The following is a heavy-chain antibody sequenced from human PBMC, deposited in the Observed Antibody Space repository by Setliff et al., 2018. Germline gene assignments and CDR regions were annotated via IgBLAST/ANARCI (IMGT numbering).Heavy chain of an antibody. Sequence: PGGSLRLSCAASGFTFIDYYMNWIRQTPRKGLEWISHIDPRGSPVDYVDSVKGRFTISRDNTKNLVYLQMDSLRADDTAVYYCTRSRGTTVYDNWGQGTLVTVSS. D-gene: IGHD1-7*01. J-gene: IGHJ4*02. CDR1: GFTFIDYY. CDR2: IDPRGSPV. CDR3: TRSRGTTVYDN. V-gene: IGHV3-11*01.